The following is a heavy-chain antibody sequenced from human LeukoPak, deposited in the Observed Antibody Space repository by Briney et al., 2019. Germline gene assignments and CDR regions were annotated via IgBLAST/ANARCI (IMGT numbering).Heavy chain of an antibody. CDR2: IRYDGSNK. CDR3: AKDLEIRAAGTAFDI. CDR1: GFTFSRYG. D-gene: IGHD6-13*01. J-gene: IGHJ3*02. Sequence: GGSLRLSCTVSGFTFSRYGIHWVRQAPRKGLEWAAFIRYDGSNKYYADSVKGRFTISRDNSKNTVYLHMNSLRAEDTAMYYCAKDLEIRAAGTAFDIWGQGTMVTVSS. V-gene: IGHV3-30*02.